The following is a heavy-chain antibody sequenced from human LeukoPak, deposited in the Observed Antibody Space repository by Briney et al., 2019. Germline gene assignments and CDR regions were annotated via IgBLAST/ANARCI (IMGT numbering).Heavy chain of an antibody. V-gene: IGHV3-48*02. D-gene: IGHD2-21*02. CDR3: ARAVTVVTRGGLVFDY. Sequence: GGSLRLSCAASGFTFSDYSMNWVRQAPGKGLEWVSYISSSSSTVYYADSVKGRFTISRDNAKNSLFLQMNSLRDEDTSVYYCARAVTVVTRGGLVFDYWGQGTLVTVSS. CDR2: ISSSSSTV. CDR1: GFTFSDYS. J-gene: IGHJ4*02.